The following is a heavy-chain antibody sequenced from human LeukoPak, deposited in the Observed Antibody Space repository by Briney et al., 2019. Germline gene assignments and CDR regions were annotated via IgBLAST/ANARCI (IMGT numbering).Heavy chain of an antibody. D-gene: IGHD3-22*01. CDR3: ARARYYYDSSGYSAFDY. J-gene: IGHJ4*02. Sequence: PSETLSLTCTVSGGSISRGIAYWSWIRQPAGKGLECIGGIDTSGSTNYNPSLKSRVTISLDTSKNQFSLKLSSVTAADTAVYYCARARYYYDSSGYSAFDYWGQGTLVTVSS. CDR1: GGSISRGIAY. CDR2: IDTSGST. V-gene: IGHV4-61*02.